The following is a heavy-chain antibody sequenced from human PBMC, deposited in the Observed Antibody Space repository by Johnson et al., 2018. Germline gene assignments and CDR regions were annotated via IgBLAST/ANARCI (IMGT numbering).Heavy chain of an antibody. J-gene: IGHJ6*02. D-gene: IGHD4-11*01. CDR3: TVSNYPPSPVGMDV. Sequence: EVQLVESGGGLVQPGGSLRLSCAASGFIFSSYAMSWVRQAPGKGLEWVSGISRSGGGTYYADSVRGRFTISRDNSKNPLYLQMNSLRAEDTAVYYCTVSNYPPSPVGMDVWGQGTTVTVSS. V-gene: IGHV3-23*04. CDR1: GFIFSSYA. CDR2: ISRSGGGT.